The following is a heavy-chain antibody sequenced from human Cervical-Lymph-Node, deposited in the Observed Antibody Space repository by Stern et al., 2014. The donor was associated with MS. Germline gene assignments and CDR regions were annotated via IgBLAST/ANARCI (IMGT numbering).Heavy chain of an antibody. CDR1: GYTFTGYY. J-gene: IGHJ6*02. Sequence: VQLLESGAEVKKPGASVKVSCKASGYTFTGYYMHWVRQAPGQGLEWMGWINPNSGGTNYAQKFQGWVTMTRDTSISTAYMELSRLRSDDTAVYYCARAGLYCSSTSCYWSYYGMDVWGQGTTVTVSS. CDR2: INPNSGGT. CDR3: ARAGLYCSSTSCYWSYYGMDV. V-gene: IGHV1-2*04. D-gene: IGHD2-2*01.